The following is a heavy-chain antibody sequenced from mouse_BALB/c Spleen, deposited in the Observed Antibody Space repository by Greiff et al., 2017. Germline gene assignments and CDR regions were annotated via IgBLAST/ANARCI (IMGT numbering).Heavy chain of an antibody. CDR3: VRDEKLDY. V-gene: IGHV2-9-2*01. CDR2: IWTGGGT. CDR1: GFSLTSYD. Sequence: VQLQQSGPGLVAPSQSLSITCTVSGFSLTSYDISWIRQPPGKGLEWLGVIWTGGGTNYNSAFMSRLSISKDNSKSQVFLKMNSLQTDDTAIYYCVRDEKLDYWGQGTTLTVSA. J-gene: IGHJ2*01.